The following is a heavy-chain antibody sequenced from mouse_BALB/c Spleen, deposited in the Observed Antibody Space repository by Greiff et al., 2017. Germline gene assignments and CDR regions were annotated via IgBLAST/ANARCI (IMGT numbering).Heavy chain of an antibody. CDR2: INPSTGYT. D-gene: IGHD3-3*01. CDR1: GYTFTSYW. Sequence: QVQLQQSGAELAKPGASVKMSCKASGYTFTSYWMHWVKQRPGQGLEWIGYINPSTGYTEYNQKFKDKATLTADKSSSTAYMQLSSLTSEDSAVYYCARSRALYRVYFDYWGQGTTLTVSS. J-gene: IGHJ2*01. V-gene: IGHV1-7*01. CDR3: ARSRALYRVYFDY.